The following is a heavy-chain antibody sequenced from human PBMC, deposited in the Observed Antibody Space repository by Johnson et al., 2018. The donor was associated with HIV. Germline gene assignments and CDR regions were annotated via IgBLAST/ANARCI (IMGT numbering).Heavy chain of an antibody. CDR2: ISSSGGTI. CDR1: GFIFSDFY. Sequence: QMLLVESGGGVVQPGGSLRLSCAASGFIFSDFYMSWIRQAPGKGLEWVSYISSSGGTIYYADSVKGRFTISRDNAKNSLYLQMTRLRADDTAVYYCAGGRGWVTLNAFDMWGQGTLVTVSS. J-gene: IGHJ3*02. D-gene: IGHD4-23*01. CDR3: AGGRGWVTLNAFDM. V-gene: IGHV3-11*04.